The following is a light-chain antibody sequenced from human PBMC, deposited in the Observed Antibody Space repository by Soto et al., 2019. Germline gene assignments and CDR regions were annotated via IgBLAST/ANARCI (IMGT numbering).Light chain of an antibody. Sequence: QPVLTQTPSVSGAPGQRVTISCTGSSSNIGAGYDVHWYQQLPGTAPKVLIYGNSNRPSGVPERLSGSKSGTSASLAITGLQAEDEADYYCQSYDSSLSGYVFGTGTKVTVL. CDR1: SSNIGAGYD. CDR3: QSYDSSLSGYV. V-gene: IGLV1-40*01. CDR2: GNS. J-gene: IGLJ1*01.